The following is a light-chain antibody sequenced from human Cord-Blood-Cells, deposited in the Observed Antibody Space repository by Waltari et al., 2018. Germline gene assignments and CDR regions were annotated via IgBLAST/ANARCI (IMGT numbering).Light chain of an antibody. J-gene: IGKJ2*03. CDR1: PSVLYSSNNKHY. CDR3: QQYYSAPYS. V-gene: IGKV4-1*01. CDR2: WAS. Sequence: DIVMTQSPDSLAVSLGERATINCKSSPSVLYSSNNKHYLAWYQQKPGQPPKLLIYWASTRESGVPERFSGSGSGTDFTLTISSLQAEDVAVYYCQQYYSAPYSFGQGTKLEIK.